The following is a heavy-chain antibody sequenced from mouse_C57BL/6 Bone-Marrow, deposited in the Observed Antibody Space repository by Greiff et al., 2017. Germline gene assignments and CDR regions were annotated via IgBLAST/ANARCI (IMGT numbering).Heavy chain of an antibody. D-gene: IGHD4-1*02. J-gene: IGHJ3*01. CDR2: IYPRSGNT. V-gene: IGHV1-81*01. CDR3: ARTTGSWFAY. CDR1: GYTFTSYG. Sequence: QVQLKESGAELARPGASVKLSCKASGYTFTSYGISWVKQRTGQGLEWIGEIYPRSGNTYYNEKFKGKATLTADKSSSTAYMELRSLTSEDSAVYFCARTTGSWFAYWGQGTLVTVSA.